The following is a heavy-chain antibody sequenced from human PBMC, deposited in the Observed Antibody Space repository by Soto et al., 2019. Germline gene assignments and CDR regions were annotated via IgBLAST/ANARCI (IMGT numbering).Heavy chain of an antibody. CDR1: GGSISSGGYY. Sequence: PSETLSLTCTVSGGSISSGGYYWSWIRQHPGKGLEWIGYIYYSGSTYYNPSLKSRVTISVDTSKNQFSLKLSSVTAADTAVYYCARASVVVVPAAMPVRWFDPWGQGTLVTVSS. J-gene: IGHJ5*02. CDR3: ARASVVVVPAAMPVRWFDP. D-gene: IGHD2-2*01. CDR2: IYYSGST. V-gene: IGHV4-31*03.